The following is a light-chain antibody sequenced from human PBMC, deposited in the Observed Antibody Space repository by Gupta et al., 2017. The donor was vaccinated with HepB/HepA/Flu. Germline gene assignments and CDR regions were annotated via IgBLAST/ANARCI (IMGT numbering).Light chain of an antibody. CDR3: QQYGSGPFT. CDR1: QSVSKNN. Sequence: EIVLTQSPPTLSLSPGESATLSCGASQSVSKNNLAWYQHKPGLAPRLLIYDASSRATGIPDRFSGSGSGTDFTLTISRLEPEDLAVYFCQQYGSGPFTFGPGTKVDIK. CDR2: DAS. J-gene: IGKJ3*01. V-gene: IGKV3D-20*01.